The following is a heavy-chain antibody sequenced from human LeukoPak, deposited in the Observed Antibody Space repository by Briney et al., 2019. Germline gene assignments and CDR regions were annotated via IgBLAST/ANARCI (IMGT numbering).Heavy chain of an antibody. V-gene: IGHV1-69*04. Sequence: SVKVSCKASGGTFSSYAISWVRQALGQGLEWMGRIIPIFGIANYAQKFQGRVTITADKSTSTAYMELSSLRSEDTAVYYCATQVTTVPEKVNFRNWGYGMDVWGQGTTVTVSS. J-gene: IGHJ6*02. CDR2: IIPIFGIA. CDR1: GGTFSSYA. D-gene: IGHD4-17*01. CDR3: ATQVTTVPEKVNFRNWGYGMDV.